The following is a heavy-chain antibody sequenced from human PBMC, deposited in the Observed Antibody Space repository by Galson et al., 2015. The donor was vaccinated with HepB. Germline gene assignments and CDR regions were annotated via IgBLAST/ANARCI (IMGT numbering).Heavy chain of an antibody. V-gene: IGHV1-24*01. CDR3: ATGIVGATGFDY. J-gene: IGHJ4*02. CDR2: FDPEDGET. D-gene: IGHD1-26*01. CDR1: GYTLTELS. Sequence: SVKVSCKVSGYTLTELSMHWVRQAPGKGLEWMGGFDPEDGETIYAQKFQGRVTMTEDTSTDTAYMELSSLRSVDTAVYYCATGIVGATGFDYWGQGTLVTVSS.